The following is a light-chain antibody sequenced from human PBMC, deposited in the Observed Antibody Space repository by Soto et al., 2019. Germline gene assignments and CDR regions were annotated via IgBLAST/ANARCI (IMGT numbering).Light chain of an antibody. Sequence: QSALTQPASVSGSPGQSITISCTGTNSDLNYVSWHQQHPGKAPKLMIYEVSNRPSGVSNRFSGSKSGNTASLTISGLQAEDEADYSCSSSTSRTTFVFGTGTKLTVL. V-gene: IGLV2-14*01. CDR2: EVS. CDR3: SSSTSRTTFV. CDR1: NSDLNY. J-gene: IGLJ1*01.